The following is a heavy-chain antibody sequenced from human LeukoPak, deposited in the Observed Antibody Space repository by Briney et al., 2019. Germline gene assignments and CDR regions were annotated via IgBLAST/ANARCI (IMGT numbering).Heavy chain of an antibody. J-gene: IGHJ4*02. CDR1: GFTLSSYW. CDR3: ARSNNYGFDY. Sequence: GGSLRLSCAASGFTLSSYWMHWVRQAPGKGLVWVSHINGDGGTTTYADSVKGRFTISRDNAKNTLYLQMNSLRAEDTAVFYSARSNNYGFDYWGQGTLVTVSS. V-gene: IGHV3-74*03. D-gene: IGHD5-24*01. CDR2: INGDGGTT.